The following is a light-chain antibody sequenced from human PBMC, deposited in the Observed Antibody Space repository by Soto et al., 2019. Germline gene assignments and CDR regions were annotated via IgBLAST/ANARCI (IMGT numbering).Light chain of an antibody. J-gene: IGKJ4*01. V-gene: IGKV3-20*01. CDR1: QSVGRDF. CDR3: QQYASSPLT. CDR2: RAS. Sequence: EIVLTQSPGTLPLSPGERATLSCRASQSVGRDFLAWYQHKPGQAPRLLIHRASSRATGIPDRFSGSGSGTDFILTISRLEPEDFALYYCQQYASSPLTFGGGTKVEIK.